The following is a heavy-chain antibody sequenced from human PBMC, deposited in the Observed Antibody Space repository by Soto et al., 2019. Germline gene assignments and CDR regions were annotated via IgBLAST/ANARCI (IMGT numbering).Heavy chain of an antibody. CDR2: ISAYSGGT. Sequence: GASVKVSCKASGYTFTSYGISWVRQAPGQGLEWMGWISAYSGGTNYAQKFQGWVTMTRDTSISTAYMELSRLRSDDTAVYYCARDAVGATRFDYWGQGTLVTVSS. CDR1: GYTFTSYG. V-gene: IGHV1-2*04. J-gene: IGHJ4*02. D-gene: IGHD1-26*01. CDR3: ARDAVGATRFDY.